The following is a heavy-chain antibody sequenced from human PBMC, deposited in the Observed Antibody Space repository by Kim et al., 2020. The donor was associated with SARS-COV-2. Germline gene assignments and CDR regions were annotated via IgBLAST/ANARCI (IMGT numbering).Heavy chain of an antibody. J-gene: IGHJ3*01. CDR2: SRYDEINK. D-gene: IGHD2-8*01. CDR3: AKPLYCTNWGGAIEV. V-gene: IGHV3-33*06. Sequence: GGSLRLSCAASGFTFTNYGMHWVRQAPGKGPEWVAVSRYDEINKYYADSVKGRFTISRDNSKNTVYLQMNSLRVEDTAVYYCAKPLYCTNWGGAIEVWCQGTTVTVS. CDR1: GFTFTNYG.